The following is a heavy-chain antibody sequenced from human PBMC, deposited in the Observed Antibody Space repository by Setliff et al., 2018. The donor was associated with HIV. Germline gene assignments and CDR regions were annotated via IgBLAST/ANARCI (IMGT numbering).Heavy chain of an antibody. J-gene: IGHJ6*03. CDR3: ARSLAYCSGGGCSSGNYYYMDV. D-gene: IGHD2-15*01. V-gene: IGHV4-39*01. Sequence: SETLSLTCTVYGGFIKNSNYYWGWIRQPPGKGLEWIGNIHYSGSTYYNPSLKSRVTLSVDTSENQYSLKLTSLIAADTAVYYCARSLAYCSGGGCSSGNYYYMDVWGKGTTVTVSS. CDR1: GGFIKNSNYY. CDR2: IHYSGST.